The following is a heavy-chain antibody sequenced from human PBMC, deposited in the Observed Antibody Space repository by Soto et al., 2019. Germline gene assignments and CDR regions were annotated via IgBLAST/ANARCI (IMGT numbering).Heavy chain of an antibody. CDR2: VIPVFKTA. Sequence: QVQLVQSGAEVKKPGSSVKVSCKSSGGTFSNSPISWVRQAPGQGLEWVGGVIPVFKTANSAQKFQGRDTITADESTNTAYMGLSSLRSGDTAEYYCARSRFVVGVTEDYYGMDVWGQGTTVTVSS. J-gene: IGHJ6*02. CDR3: ARSRFVVGVTEDYYGMDV. CDR1: GGTFSNSP. V-gene: IGHV1-69*12. D-gene: IGHD2-15*01.